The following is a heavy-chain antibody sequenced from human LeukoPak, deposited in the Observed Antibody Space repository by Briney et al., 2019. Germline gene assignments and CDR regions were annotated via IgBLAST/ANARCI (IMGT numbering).Heavy chain of an antibody. CDR3: AKGLPLVDYDSTNFDY. V-gene: IGHV3-21*01. Sequence: GGSLRLSCAASGFTFSSYSMNWVRQAPGKGLEWVSSISSSSSYIYYADSVKGRFTISRDNAKNSLYLQMNSLRAEDTAVYYCAKGLPLVDYDSTNFDYWGQGTLVTVSS. J-gene: IGHJ4*02. D-gene: IGHD3-22*01. CDR1: GFTFSSYS. CDR2: ISSSSSYI.